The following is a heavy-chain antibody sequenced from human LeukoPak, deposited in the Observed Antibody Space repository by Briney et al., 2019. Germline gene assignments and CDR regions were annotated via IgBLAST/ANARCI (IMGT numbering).Heavy chain of an antibody. CDR3: ARDGLLAAAAGGFDY. V-gene: IGHV1-69*13. CDR1: GGTFSSYA. CDR2: IIPIFGTA. D-gene: IGHD6-13*01. J-gene: IGHJ4*02. Sequence: ASVKVSCKASGGTFSSYAISWVRQAPGQGLEWMGGIIPIFGTANYAQKFQGRVTITADESTSTAYMELSSLRSEDTAVYYCARDGLLAAAAGGFDYWGQGTLVTVSS.